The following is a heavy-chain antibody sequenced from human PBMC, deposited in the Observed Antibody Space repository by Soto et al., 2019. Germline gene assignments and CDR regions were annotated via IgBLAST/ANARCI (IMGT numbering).Heavy chain of an antibody. CDR1: GYTFTSYA. D-gene: IGHD3-22*01. Sequence: GASVKVSCKASGYTFTSYAMHWVRQAPGQRLDWMGWINAGNGNTKYSQKFQGRVTITRDTSASTAYMELSSLRSEDTAVYYCARLYHSSGYYSFDYWGQGTLVTVSS. CDR2: INAGNGNT. V-gene: IGHV1-3*01. CDR3: ARLYHSSGYYSFDY. J-gene: IGHJ4*02.